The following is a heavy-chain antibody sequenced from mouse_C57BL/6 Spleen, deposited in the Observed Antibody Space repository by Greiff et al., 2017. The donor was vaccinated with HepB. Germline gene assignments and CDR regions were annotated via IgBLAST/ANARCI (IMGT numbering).Heavy chain of an antibody. D-gene: IGHD2-4*01. Sequence: QVQLQQPGAELVKPGASVKMSCKASGYTFTSYWITWVKQRPGQGLEWIGDIYPGSGSTNYNEKFKSKATLTVDTSSSTAYMQLSSLTSEDSAVYYCARPLYDYDDDYAMDYWGQGTSVTVSS. CDR3: ARPLYDYDDDYAMDY. V-gene: IGHV1-55*01. CDR2: IYPGSGST. CDR1: GYTFTSYW. J-gene: IGHJ4*01.